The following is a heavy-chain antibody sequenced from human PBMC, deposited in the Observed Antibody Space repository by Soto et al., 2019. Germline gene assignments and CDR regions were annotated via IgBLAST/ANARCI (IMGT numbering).Heavy chain of an antibody. CDR1: GYTFTSYY. V-gene: IGHV1-46*01. CDR3: ARDVQGCSGGSCYPYYYGMDV. J-gene: IGHJ6*02. CDR2: INPSGGST. Sequence: QVQLVQSGAEVKKPGASVKVSCKASGYTFTSYYMHWVRQAPGQGLEWMGIINPSGGSTSYAQKFQGRVTMTRDTSTSTVYMELSSLRSEDTAVYYCARDVQGCSGGSCYPYYYGMDVWGPGTTVTVSS. D-gene: IGHD2-15*01.